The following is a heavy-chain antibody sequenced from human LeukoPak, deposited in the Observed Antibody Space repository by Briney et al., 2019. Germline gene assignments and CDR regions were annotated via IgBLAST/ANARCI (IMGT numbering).Heavy chain of an antibody. CDR1: GGSISSGGYS. CDR3: ARVGRYYDSSGYYADAFDM. D-gene: IGHD3-22*01. J-gene: IGHJ3*02. V-gene: IGHV4-30-2*01. Sequence: SETLSLTCAVSGGSISSGGYSWSWIRQPPGKGLEWIGYIYHSGSTYYNPSLKSRATISVDRSKNQFSLKLSSVTAADTAVYYCARVGRYYDSSGYYADAFDMWGQGTMVTVSS. CDR2: IYHSGST.